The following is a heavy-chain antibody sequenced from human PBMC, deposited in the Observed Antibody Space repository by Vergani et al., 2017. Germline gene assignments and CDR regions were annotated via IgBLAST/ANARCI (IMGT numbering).Heavy chain of an antibody. J-gene: IGHJ6*02. D-gene: IGHD6-19*01. CDR1: GYTFTNYY. CDR3: ARQVAVAGKWWGPYYYYGMDV. CDR2: INPSGGST. Sequence: QVLLVQSGAEVKKPGASVRVSCKTSGYTFTNYYIHWVRQAPGQGLEWMGIINPSGGSTTYAQQFQGRLTMTRDTSTSTVYMDLSNLRSEDTAVYYCARQVAVAGKWWGPYYYYGMDVWGQGTTVTVSS. V-gene: IGHV1-46*01.